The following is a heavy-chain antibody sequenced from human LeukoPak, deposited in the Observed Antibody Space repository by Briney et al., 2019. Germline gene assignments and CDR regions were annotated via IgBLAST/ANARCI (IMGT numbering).Heavy chain of an antibody. CDR3: AKGSRCGSTSCYMFDFDY. CDR2: IRYDGSNK. V-gene: IGHV3-30*02. J-gene: IGHJ4*02. D-gene: IGHD2-2*02. Sequence: GGSLRLSCAASGFTFSSYGMHWVRQAPGKGLEWVAFIRYDGSNKYYADSVKGRFTISRDNSKNTLYLQMNSLRAEDTAVYYCAKGSRCGSTSCYMFDFDYWGQGTLVTVSS. CDR1: GFTFSSYG.